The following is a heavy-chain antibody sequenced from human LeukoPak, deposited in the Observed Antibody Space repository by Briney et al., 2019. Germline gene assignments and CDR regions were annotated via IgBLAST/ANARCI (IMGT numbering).Heavy chain of an antibody. CDR2: IYYSGST. CDR3: ASGNTAMVTR. V-gene: IGHV4-59*08. J-gene: IGHJ4*02. D-gene: IGHD5-18*01. Sequence: SETLSLTCTVSGGSIRSYYWSWIRQPPGKGLEWIGYIYYSGSTNYNPSLKSRVTISVDTSKNQFSLKLSSVTAADTAVYYCASGNTAMVTRWGQGTLVTVSS. CDR1: GGSIRSYY.